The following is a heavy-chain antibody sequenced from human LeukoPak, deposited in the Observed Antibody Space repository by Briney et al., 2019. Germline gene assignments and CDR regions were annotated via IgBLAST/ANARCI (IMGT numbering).Heavy chain of an antibody. D-gene: IGHD2-15*01. CDR1: GFTFSSYG. V-gene: IGHV3-30*02. J-gene: IGHJ4*02. Sequence: GGSLRLSCAASGFTFSSYGMHWVRQAPGKGLEWVAFIRYDGSNKYYADSVKGRFTISRDNSKNTLYLQMNSLRAEDTAVYYCAKGCRPYCSGGSCYGCQDYWGRGTLVTVSS. CDR3: AKGCRPYCSGGSCYGCQDY. CDR2: IRYDGSNK.